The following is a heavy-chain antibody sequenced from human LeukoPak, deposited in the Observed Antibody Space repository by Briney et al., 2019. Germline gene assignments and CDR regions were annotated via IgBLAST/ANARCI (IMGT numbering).Heavy chain of an antibody. CDR2: ISAYNGNT. CDR3: ARDVGFYYYDSSGYYFDY. CDR1: GYTFTSYG. J-gene: IGHJ4*02. D-gene: IGHD3-22*01. Sequence: ASVKVSCKASGYTFTSYGISWVRQAPGQGLGWMGWISAYNGNTNYAQKLQGRVTMTTDTSTSTAYMELRSLRSDDTAVYYCARDVGFYYYDSSGYYFDYWGQGTLVTVSS. V-gene: IGHV1-18*01.